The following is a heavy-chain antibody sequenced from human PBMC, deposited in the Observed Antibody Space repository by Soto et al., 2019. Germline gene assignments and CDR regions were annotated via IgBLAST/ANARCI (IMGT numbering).Heavy chain of an antibody. D-gene: IGHD3-10*01. J-gene: IGHJ6*02. Sequence: GVSLRLSCAASGFSVSSKYMSWVRQAPGKGLEWVSLIQSGGTTYYAGSVKGRFTISRDYSENTLFLQMNSLRAEDTALYFCAKDQKDYSGSGTYYVPYGMDVWGQGTTVTVSS. CDR2: IQSGGTT. V-gene: IGHV3-66*01. CDR1: GFSVSSKY. CDR3: AKDQKDYSGSGTYYVPYGMDV.